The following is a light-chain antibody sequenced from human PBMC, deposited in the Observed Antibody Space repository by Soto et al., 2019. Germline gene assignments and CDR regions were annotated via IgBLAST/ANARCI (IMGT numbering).Light chain of an antibody. CDR2: LGS. Sequence: DLVMTQSPLSLPVTPGEPASISCRSSQSLLHSNGYNYLDWYLQKPGQSPQLLIYLGSNRASGVPDRVSGSGSGTEFTLKISRVEAEDVGVYYCMQALQTAPTFGPGTKVDIK. CDR1: QSLLHSNGYNY. CDR3: MQALQTAPT. V-gene: IGKV2-28*01. J-gene: IGKJ3*01.